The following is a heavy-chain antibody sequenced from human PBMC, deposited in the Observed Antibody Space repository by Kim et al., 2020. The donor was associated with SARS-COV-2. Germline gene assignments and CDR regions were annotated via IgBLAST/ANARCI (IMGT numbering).Heavy chain of an antibody. CDR3: AKSQYTMDV. Sequence: GSTYYADSVKGRFTISRDNSKNTLYLQMNSLRAEDTAVYYRAKSQYTMDVWGQGTTVTVSS. J-gene: IGHJ6*02. V-gene: IGHV3-23*01. CDR2: GST. D-gene: IGHD1-1*01.